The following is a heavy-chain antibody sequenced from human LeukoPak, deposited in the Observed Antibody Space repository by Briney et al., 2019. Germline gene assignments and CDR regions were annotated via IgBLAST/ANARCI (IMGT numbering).Heavy chain of an antibody. D-gene: IGHD3-3*01. CDR2: LYCNDHK. Sequence: VGWIRXXPGKALEWXXLLYCNDHKLYSPSLNSTLTITKDTSKNQVVLTMTNMDPVDTATYYCVVFGVVIPTDDAFDIWGQGTMVTVSS. J-gene: IGHJ3*02. V-gene: IGHV2-5*04. CDR3: VVFGVVIPTDDAFDI.